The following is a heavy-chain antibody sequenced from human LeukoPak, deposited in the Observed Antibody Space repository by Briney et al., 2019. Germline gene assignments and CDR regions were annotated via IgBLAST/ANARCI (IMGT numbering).Heavy chain of an antibody. J-gene: IGHJ1*01. CDR2: IYPGDSDT. Sequence: GESLKISCQGSGYSFTSYWIGWGRQMPGKGLEWMGIIYPGDSDTRYSPSFQGQVTISADKSISTAYLQWSSLKASDTAMYYCARSTGGPYGDYGGQHWGQGTLVTVSS. V-gene: IGHV5-51*01. D-gene: IGHD4-17*01. CDR3: ARSTGGPYGDYGGQH. CDR1: GYSFTSYW.